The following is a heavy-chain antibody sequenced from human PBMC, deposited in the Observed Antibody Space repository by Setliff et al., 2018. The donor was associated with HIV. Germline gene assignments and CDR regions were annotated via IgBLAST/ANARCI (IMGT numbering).Heavy chain of an antibody. Sequence: KTSETLSLTCAVYGGSFSGYYWSWIRQPPGKGLEWIGEINHSGSTNYNPSLKSRVTISVDTSKNQFSLKLSSVTAADTAVYCCARGFDYGSGSYYPLGYWGQGTLVTVSS. D-gene: IGHD3-10*01. V-gene: IGHV4-34*01. CDR3: ARGFDYGSGSYYPLGY. J-gene: IGHJ4*02. CDR2: INHSGST. CDR1: GGSFSGYY.